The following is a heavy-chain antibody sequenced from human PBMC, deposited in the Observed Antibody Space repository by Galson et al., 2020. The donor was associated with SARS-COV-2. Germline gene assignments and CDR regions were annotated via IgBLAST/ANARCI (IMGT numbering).Heavy chain of an antibody. Sequence: GGSLRLSCAASGFTLSSYDMHWVRHLIGKGLEWVSAIGTAGDTFYADSVKGRFTISREIAKNSLYLQMNTLRAGDTAVYYCARIPHDCPTPDLCRGNYGMDVWGQGTTVTVSS. J-gene: IGHJ6*02. D-gene: IGHD2-2*01. CDR1: GFTLSSYD. CDR2: IGTAGDT. CDR3: ARIPHDCPTPDLCRGNYGMDV. V-gene: IGHV3-13*04.